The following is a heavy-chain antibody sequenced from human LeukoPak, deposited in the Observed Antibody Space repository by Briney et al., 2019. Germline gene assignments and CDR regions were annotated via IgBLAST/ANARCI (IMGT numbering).Heavy chain of an antibody. D-gene: IGHD5-24*01. V-gene: IGHV3-48*03. CDR2: ISSSGSTI. CDR3: ARGMATRFDY. Sequence: GGSLRLSCAASGFTFSSYEMNWVRQAPGKGLEWVSFISSSGSTIYYADSVKGRFTISRDNAKNSLYLQMNSLRAEDTAVYYCARGMATRFDYWGQGTLVTVSS. J-gene: IGHJ4*02. CDR1: GFTFSSYE.